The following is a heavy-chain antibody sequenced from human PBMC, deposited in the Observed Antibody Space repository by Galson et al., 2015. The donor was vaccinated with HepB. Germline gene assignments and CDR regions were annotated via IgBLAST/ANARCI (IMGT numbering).Heavy chain of an antibody. D-gene: IGHD2-2*01. CDR3: ARHSYPALYYYYYMDV. Sequence: QSGAEVKKPGESLRISCKGSGYSFTSYWISWVRQMPGKGLEWMGRIDPSDSYTNYSPSFQGHVTISADKSISTAYLQWSSLKASDTAMYYCARHSYPALYYYYYMDVWGKGTTVTVSS. J-gene: IGHJ6*03. CDR2: IDPSDSYT. CDR1: GYSFTSYW. V-gene: IGHV5-10-1*01.